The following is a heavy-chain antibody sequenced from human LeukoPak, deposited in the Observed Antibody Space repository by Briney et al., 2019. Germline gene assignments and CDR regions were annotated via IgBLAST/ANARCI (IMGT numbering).Heavy chain of an antibody. Sequence: GGSLRLSCAASGFTFSSHAMHWVRQAPGKGLEWVAVISYDGSNKYYADSVKGRFTISRDNSKNTLYLQMNSLRAEDTAVYYCASGLYSGSYVFYYYYMDVWGKGTTVTVSS. CDR1: GFTFSSHA. CDR2: ISYDGSNK. V-gene: IGHV3-30-3*01. J-gene: IGHJ6*03. CDR3: ASGLYSGSYVFYYYYMDV. D-gene: IGHD1-26*01.